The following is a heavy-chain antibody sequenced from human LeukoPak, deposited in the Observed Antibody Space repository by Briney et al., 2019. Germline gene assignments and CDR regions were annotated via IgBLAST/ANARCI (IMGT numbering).Heavy chain of an antibody. D-gene: IGHD3-22*01. CDR1: GFTFSSYS. V-gene: IGHV3-21*01. Sequence: GGSLRLSCAASGFTFSSYSMNWVRQAPGKGLEWVSSISSSSSYIYYADSVKGRFTISRDNAKNSLYLLMNSLRAEDTAVYYCASRSYDSSGYYYGEFDYWGQGTLVTVSS. CDR2: ISSSSSYI. CDR3: ASRSYDSSGYYYGEFDY. J-gene: IGHJ4*02.